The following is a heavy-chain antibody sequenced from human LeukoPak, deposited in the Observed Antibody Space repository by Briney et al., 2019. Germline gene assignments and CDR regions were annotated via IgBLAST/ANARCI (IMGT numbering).Heavy chain of an antibody. CDR1: GESSFSNYY. Sequence: SETLSLTCAVYGESSFSNYYWSWVRQTPGKGLEWIGEINHSGYTNDSPSLKSRVTLSIDTSRKQFYLNLRSVSVADTGIYYCTRMTAGQDYWGQGTLVTVSS. D-gene: IGHD2-21*02. CDR2: INHSGYT. CDR3: TRMTAGQDY. J-gene: IGHJ4*02. V-gene: IGHV4-34*10.